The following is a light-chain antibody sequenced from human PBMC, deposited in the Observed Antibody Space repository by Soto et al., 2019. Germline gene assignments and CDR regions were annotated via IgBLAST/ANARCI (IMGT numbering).Light chain of an antibody. CDR2: GAS. J-gene: IGKJ5*01. Sequence: EIVMTQSPATLSVSPGERATLSCRASQSVSSDLAWYQHKPGQAPRLLIYGASTRATGIPARFSGRGSGTDFTLTISSLQPEDFATYYCQQFNNYPITFGQGTRLEIK. CDR3: QQFNNYPIT. CDR1: QSVSSD. V-gene: IGKV3-15*01.